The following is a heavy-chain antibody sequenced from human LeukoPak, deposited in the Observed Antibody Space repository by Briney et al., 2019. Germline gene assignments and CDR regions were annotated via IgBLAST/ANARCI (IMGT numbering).Heavy chain of an antibody. Sequence: PGGSLRLSCAASGFTFNRYNMNWVRRAPGKGLEWVSSISTSSSYIYYADSVRGRFTISRDNAKNSLYLQMNSLRAEDTAVYYCAKAGPGFGFDHWGQGTLVTVSS. CDR3: AKAGPGFGFDH. CDR2: ISTSSSYI. D-gene: IGHD3-10*01. V-gene: IGHV3-21*01. CDR1: GFTFNRYN. J-gene: IGHJ4*02.